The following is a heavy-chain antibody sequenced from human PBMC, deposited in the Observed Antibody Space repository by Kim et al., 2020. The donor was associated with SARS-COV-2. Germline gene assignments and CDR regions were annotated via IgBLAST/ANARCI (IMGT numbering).Heavy chain of an antibody. CDR2: INHSGST. CDR3: ARVRLGMGFDY. D-gene: IGHD7-27*01. CDR1: GGSFSGYY. V-gene: IGHV4-34*01. Sequence: SETLSLTCAVYGGSFSGYYWSWIRQPPGKGLEWIGEINHSGSTNYNPSLKSRVTISVDTSKNQFSLKLSSVTAADTAVYYCARVRLGMGFDYWGQGTLVT. J-gene: IGHJ4*02.